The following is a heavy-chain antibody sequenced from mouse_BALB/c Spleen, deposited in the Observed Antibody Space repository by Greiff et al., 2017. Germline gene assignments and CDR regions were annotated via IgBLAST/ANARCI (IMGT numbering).Heavy chain of an antibody. CDR1: GFAFSSYD. J-gene: IGHJ3*01. CDR3: AREDYYGSWFAY. Sequence: EVQLVESGGGLVKPGGSLKLSCAASGFAFSSYDMSWVRQTPEKRLEWVAYISSGGGSTYYPDTVKGRFTISRDNAKNTLYLQMSSLKSEDTAMYYCAREDYYGSWFAYWGQGTLVTVSA. D-gene: IGHD1-1*01. V-gene: IGHV5-12-1*01. CDR2: ISSGGGST.